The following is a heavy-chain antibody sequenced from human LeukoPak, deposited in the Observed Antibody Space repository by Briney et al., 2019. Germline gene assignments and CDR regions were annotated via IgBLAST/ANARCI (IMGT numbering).Heavy chain of an antibody. J-gene: IGHJ4*02. V-gene: IGHV3-7*01. CDR1: GFSFSNCW. Sequence: GRSLRPSCAVSGFSFSNCWMSWVRQAPGKGLEWVATINRGGSETYYVGSVKGLFTISRDDARTSLYLQMNGLRAEDAAVYCCAYFDKGWGQGTLVTVSS. CDR2: INRGGSET. CDR3: AYFDKG. D-gene: IGHD2/OR15-2a*01.